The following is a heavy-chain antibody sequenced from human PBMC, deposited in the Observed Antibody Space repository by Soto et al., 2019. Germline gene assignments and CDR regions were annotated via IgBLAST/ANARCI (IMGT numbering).Heavy chain of an antibody. D-gene: IGHD2-8*01. Sequence: PSETLSLTCTVSGGSISSYYWSWIRQPPRKELEWNGYIYYKGSTNYNPSLKSRVTISVDTSKNQFSLKLSSVTAADTAVYYCARRYAGIFDYWGQGTLVTVSS. CDR1: GGSISSYY. CDR3: ARRYAGIFDY. J-gene: IGHJ4*02. V-gene: IGHV4-59*01. CDR2: IYYKGST.